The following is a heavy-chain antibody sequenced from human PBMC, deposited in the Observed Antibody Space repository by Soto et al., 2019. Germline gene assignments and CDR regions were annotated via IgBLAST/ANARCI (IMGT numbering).Heavy chain of an antibody. J-gene: IGHJ3*02. D-gene: IGHD4-17*01. CDR3: APGDYDHNDAFDI. V-gene: IGHV1-69*13. CDR2: SIPIFGTA. Sequence: SVKVSCKASGGTFSSYAISWVRQAPGQGLEWMGGSIPIFGTANYAQKFQGRVTITADGSTSTAYTELSSLRSEDTAVYYCAPGDYDHNDAFDIYGQETMV. CDR1: GGTFSSYA.